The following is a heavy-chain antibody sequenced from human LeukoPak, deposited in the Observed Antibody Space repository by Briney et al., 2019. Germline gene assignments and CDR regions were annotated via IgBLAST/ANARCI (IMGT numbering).Heavy chain of an antibody. J-gene: IGHJ4*02. Sequence: GGSLRLSCAASGFTFSNYWMHWVRQAPGKGLVWVSRINTDGSSTNYADSVKGRSTISRDNAKNTLYLQMNSLRGEDTAVYYCASTTMAIPGDYWGQGTLVTVSS. D-gene: IGHD5-18*01. CDR2: INTDGSST. CDR3: ASTTMAIPGDY. V-gene: IGHV3-74*01. CDR1: GFTFSNYW.